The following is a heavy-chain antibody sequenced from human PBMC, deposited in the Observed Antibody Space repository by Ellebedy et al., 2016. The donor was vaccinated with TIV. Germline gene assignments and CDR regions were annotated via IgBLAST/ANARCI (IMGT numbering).Heavy chain of an antibody. D-gene: IGHD3-10*01. CDR2: IYYSGST. V-gene: IGHV4-59*08. J-gene: IGHJ4*02. Sequence: SETLSLTXTVSGGSISSYYWSWIRQPPGKGLEWIGYIYYSGSTNYNPSLKSRVTISVDTSKNQFSLKLSSVTAADTAVYYCARLGKRAMVRGVIMDWGQGTLVTVSS. CDR3: ARLGKRAMVRGVIMD. CDR1: GGSISSYY.